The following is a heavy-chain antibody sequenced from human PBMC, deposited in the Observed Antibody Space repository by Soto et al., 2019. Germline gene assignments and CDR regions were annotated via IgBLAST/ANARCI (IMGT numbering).Heavy chain of an antibody. CDR2: INTYNGNT. V-gene: IGHV1-18*01. D-gene: IGHD3-16*01. Sequence: QGQLVQSGAEVKNPGASVKFSFKASGYTFTRYGIGWARQAPGQGLEWMGWINTYNGNTNYAQNVQGRVTLTTDTTTSTAYMELRSQRSNGTAIYYCAMVDVYVTPSPQDVWGQGTTVIVSS. CDR1: GYTFTRYG. J-gene: IGHJ6*02. CDR3: AMVDVYVTPSPQDV.